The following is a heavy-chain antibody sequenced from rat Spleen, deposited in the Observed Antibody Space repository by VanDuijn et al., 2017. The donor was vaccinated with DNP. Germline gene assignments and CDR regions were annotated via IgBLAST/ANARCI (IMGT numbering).Heavy chain of an antibody. V-gene: IGHV5-7*01. CDR2: ITSDGGST. CDR3: ARGGTYYFDY. Sequence: EVQLVESGGGLVQPGRSVKLSCAASGFTFSNYDMAWVRQTPKKGLELVATITSDGGSTYYRDTVKGRVSISRENANDTLYLQMDSLRSEDTATYYCARGGTYYFDYWGQGVMVTVSS. J-gene: IGHJ2*01. CDR1: GFTFSNYD.